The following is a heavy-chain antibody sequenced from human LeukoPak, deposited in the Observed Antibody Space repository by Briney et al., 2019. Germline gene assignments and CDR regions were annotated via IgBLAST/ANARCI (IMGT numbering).Heavy chain of an antibody. CDR2: IKSDGKT. CDR1: GFTFSSYW. V-gene: IGHV3-74*01. CDR3: ARAPSEIGGYYPEYFRH. J-gene: IGHJ1*01. D-gene: IGHD3-22*01. Sequence: GGSLRLSCAASGFTFSSYWMHWVRQAPGKGLVWVSRIKSDGKTNYADSVKGRFTISRDNAKNTVSLQMNSLGAEDTGVYYCARAPSEIGGYYPEYFRHWGQGTLVTVSS.